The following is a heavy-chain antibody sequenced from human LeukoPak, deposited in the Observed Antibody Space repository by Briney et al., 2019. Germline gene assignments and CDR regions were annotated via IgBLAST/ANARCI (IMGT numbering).Heavy chain of an antibody. J-gene: IGHJ3*02. D-gene: IGHD2-8*01. CDR2: IYSSGST. CDR1: GGSLGGYY. Sequence: SETLSLTCTVSGGSLGGYYWYWIRQPAGKGLEWIGRIYSSGSTNYAPSLKSRVTMSIDTSKKHLSLKLNTVTAADTTVYYCARLNGDGFDIWGQGTKVTVSS. CDR3: ARLNGDGFDI. V-gene: IGHV4-4*07.